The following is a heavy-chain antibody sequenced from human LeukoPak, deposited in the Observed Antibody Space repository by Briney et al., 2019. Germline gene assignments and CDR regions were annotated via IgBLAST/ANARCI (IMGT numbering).Heavy chain of an antibody. V-gene: IGHV3-30*02. Sequence: GGSLRLSCVASGFTFSSYGMNWVRQAPGRGLEWVAFIQFHGGDIFYADSVEGRFTISRDNSKNTLYLQMNSLRPEDTAVYYCAKDNPIEKVPGLGPGSWGQGTLVTVSS. J-gene: IGHJ5*02. CDR2: IQFHGGDI. CDR1: GFTFSSYG. CDR3: AKDNPIEKVPGLGPGS. D-gene: IGHD2-2*01.